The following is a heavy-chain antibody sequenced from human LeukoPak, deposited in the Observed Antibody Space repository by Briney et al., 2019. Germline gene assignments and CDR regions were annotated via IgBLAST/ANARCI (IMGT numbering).Heavy chain of an antibody. D-gene: IGHD2-15*01. CDR1: GFTFSSYS. V-gene: IGHV3-21*01. Sequence: PGGSLRLSCAASGFTFSSYSMNWVRQAPGKGLEWVSSISSSSSYIYYADSVKSRFTISRDNAKNSLYLQMNSLRAEDTAVYYCARDLSLAHDAFDIWGQGTMVTVSS. CDR3: ARDLSLAHDAFDI. J-gene: IGHJ3*02. CDR2: ISSSSSYI.